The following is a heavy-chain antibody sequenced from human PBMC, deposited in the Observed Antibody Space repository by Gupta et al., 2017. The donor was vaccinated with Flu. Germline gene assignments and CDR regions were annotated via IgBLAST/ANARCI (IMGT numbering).Heavy chain of an antibody. CDR1: GFTFDDYA. J-gene: IGHJ4*02. D-gene: IGHD5-24*01. Sequence: EVHLVEAGGGLAQPGRSLRLSCAASGFTFDDYAMHWVRQAPGKGLEWVSGSSWNSADTGHADSVKGRFTISRDSTKNSLYLQMNSLTPDDTAFYYCARVMASAGTFLGPLDYWGQGALVTVSS. CDR2: SSWNSADT. CDR3: ARVMASAGTFLGPLDY. V-gene: IGHV3-9*01.